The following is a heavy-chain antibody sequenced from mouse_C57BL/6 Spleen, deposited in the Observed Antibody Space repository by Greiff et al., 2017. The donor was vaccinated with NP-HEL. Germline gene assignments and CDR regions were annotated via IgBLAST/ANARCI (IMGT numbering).Heavy chain of an antibody. D-gene: IGHD3-2*02. CDR3: ARGTAQATFAY. J-gene: IGHJ3*01. V-gene: IGHV1-26*01. CDR2: INPNNGGT. CDR1: GYTFTDYY. Sequence: EVQLHQSGPELVKPGASVKISCKASGYTFTDYYMNWVKQSHGKSLEWIGDINPNNGGTSYNQKFKGKATLTVDKSSSTAYMELRSLTSEDSAVYYCARGTAQATFAYWGQGTLVTVSA.